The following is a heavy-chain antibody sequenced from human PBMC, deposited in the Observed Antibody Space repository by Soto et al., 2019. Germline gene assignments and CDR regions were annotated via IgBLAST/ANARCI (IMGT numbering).Heavy chain of an antibody. V-gene: IGHV3-23*01. CDR1: GFTFSSYA. Sequence: GGSLRLSCAASGFTFSSYAMSWVRHAPGKGLEWVSAISGSVGSTYYADSAKGRFTISRDNSKNTLYLQMNSLRAEDTAVYYCAKDLVLGEKTPHTYSWGQGTTVTVSS. D-gene: IGHD3-16*01. J-gene: IGHJ6*02. CDR3: AKDLVLGEKTPHTYS. CDR2: ISGSVGST.